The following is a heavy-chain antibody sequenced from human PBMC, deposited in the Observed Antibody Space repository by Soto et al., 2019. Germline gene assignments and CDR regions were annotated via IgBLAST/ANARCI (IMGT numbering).Heavy chain of an antibody. CDR1: GFSLITSGVG. Sequence: QITLKEAGPTLVKPTQTLTLTCSVSGFSLITSGVGVGWIRQPPGKALEWLALIYWDDDTGYSTSLRNRLTITKDTSRNQVVLTMTNMDPADTATYYCAHTMAPRIFDSWGQGTLVTVSS. CDR2: IYWDDDT. V-gene: IGHV2-5*02. CDR3: AHTMAPRIFDS. J-gene: IGHJ4*02.